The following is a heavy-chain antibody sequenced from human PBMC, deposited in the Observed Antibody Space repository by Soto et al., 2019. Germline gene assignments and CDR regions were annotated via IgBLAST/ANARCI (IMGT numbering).Heavy chain of an antibody. D-gene: IGHD1-26*01. CDR1: GYTFTSYG. CDR2: ISAYNGNT. CDR3: ARDQGWELFAAFVVLGDYYGMDV. J-gene: IGHJ6*02. V-gene: IGHV1-18*04. Sequence: ASVKVSCKASGYTFTSYGISWVRQAPGQGLEWMGWISAYNGNTNYAQKLQGRVTMTTDTSTSTAYMELRSLRSDDTAVYYCARDQGWELFAAFVVLGDYYGMDVWGQGTTVTVSS.